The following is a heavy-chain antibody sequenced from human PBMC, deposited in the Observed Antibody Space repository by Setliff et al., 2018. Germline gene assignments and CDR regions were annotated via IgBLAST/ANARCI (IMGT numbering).Heavy chain of an antibody. CDR3: ARHLPRGVQIFGVAPRFGY. V-gene: IGHV3-7*01. CDR1: GFTFSSLW. D-gene: IGHD3-3*01. J-gene: IGHJ4*02. Sequence: GESLKISCSASGFTFSSLWMAWVRQAPGKGLEWLASINPDASEKYYVDFVKGRFTISRDNAKNSLYLQMSSLRAEDTAVYFCARHLPRGVQIFGVAPRFGYWGQGTLVTVSS. CDR2: INPDASEK.